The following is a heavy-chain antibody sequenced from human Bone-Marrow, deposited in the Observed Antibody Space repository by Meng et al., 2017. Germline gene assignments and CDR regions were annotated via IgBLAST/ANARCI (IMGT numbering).Heavy chain of an antibody. D-gene: IGHD1-1*01. CDR3: NWNDFGDY. V-gene: IGHV3-15*01. CDR2: IKSKTDGETP. CDR1: GFNFDDYG. Sequence: GRLGVSGGCVVGPWGSLRLFCAASGFNFDDYGMSWVSQAPGRGLEWVARIKSKTDGETPDYAAPVKGRFTISRDDSKNTLYPQMHSLKTEDTAVYYCNWNDFGDYWGQGALVTVSS. J-gene: IGHJ4*02.